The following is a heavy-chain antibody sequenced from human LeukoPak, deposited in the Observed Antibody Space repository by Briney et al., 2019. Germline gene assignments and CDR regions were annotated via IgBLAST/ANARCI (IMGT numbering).Heavy chain of an antibody. J-gene: IGHJ4*02. Sequence: SGGSLRLSCEAYGFTFSSYVMTWVRQAPGKGLEWVSGISGSDGNVYYADSVKGRFTISRDNSKNTLYLQMKSLRAEDTAVYYCAKVGAYDRYFFDLWGQGTLVTVSS. D-gene: IGHD5-12*01. CDR3: AKVGAYDRYFFDL. CDR2: ISGSDGNV. CDR1: GFTFSSYV. V-gene: IGHV3-23*01.